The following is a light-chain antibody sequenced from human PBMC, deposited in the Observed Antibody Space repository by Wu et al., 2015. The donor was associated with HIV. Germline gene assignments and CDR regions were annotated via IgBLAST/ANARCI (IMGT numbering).Light chain of an antibody. CDR1: QSVSSY. Sequence: EIVMTQSPATLSVSPGEGVTLSCRASQSVSSYLAWYQQTPGQAPRLLIYGASTRATGVPARFSGSGSGTQFTLTITNVQSADSAVYYCQQYNNWPPYSFGHGDQAGDQT. CDR2: GAS. CDR3: QQYNNWPPYS. V-gene: IGKV3-15*01. J-gene: IGKJ2*03.